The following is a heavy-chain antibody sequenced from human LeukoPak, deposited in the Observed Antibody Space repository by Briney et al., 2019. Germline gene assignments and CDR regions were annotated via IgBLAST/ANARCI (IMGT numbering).Heavy chain of an antibody. Sequence: AGGSLRLSCATSGFTFSNYGMHWVRQAPGKGLEWVAVIWYDGNNKYYADSVKGRFTISRDNSKNTLYLQMNNLRAEDTAVYYCARVGSGWDGVDYWGQGTLVTVSS. CDR2: IWYDGNNK. CDR1: GFTFSNYG. D-gene: IGHD6-19*01. CDR3: ARVGSGWDGVDY. J-gene: IGHJ4*02. V-gene: IGHV3-33*01.